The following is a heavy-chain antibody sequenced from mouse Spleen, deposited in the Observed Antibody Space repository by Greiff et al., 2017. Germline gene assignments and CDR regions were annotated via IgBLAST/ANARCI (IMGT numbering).Heavy chain of an antibody. J-gene: IGHJ1*03. CDR1: GYTFTSYG. CDR2: IYPRSGNT. D-gene: IGHD1-1*01. V-gene: IGHV1-81*01. Sequence: QVQLKESGAELARPGASVKLSCKASGYTFTSYGISWVKQRTGQGLEWIGEIYPRSGNTYYNEKFKGKATLTADKSSSTAYMELRSLTSEDSAVYFCARRGYYYGSSYGYFDVWGTGTTVTVSS. CDR3: ARRGYYYGSSYGYFDV.